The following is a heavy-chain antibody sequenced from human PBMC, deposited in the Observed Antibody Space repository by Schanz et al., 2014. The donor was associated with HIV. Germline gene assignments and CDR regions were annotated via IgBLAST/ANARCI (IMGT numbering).Heavy chain of an antibody. V-gene: IGHV3-23*01. CDR2: ISGSGGST. Sequence: EVQLLESGGGLVQPGGSLRLSCTASGFTFSSYALNWVRQAPGKGLEWVSTISGSGGSTYYADSVKGRFTISRDNSKNTLYLQMNSLRAEDTAVYYCARGLPADYWGQGTLVTVSS. D-gene: IGHD5-18*01. CDR3: ARGLPADY. J-gene: IGHJ4*02. CDR1: GFTFSSYA.